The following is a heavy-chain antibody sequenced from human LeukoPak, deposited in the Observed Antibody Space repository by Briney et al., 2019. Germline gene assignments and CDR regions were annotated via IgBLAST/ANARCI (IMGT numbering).Heavy chain of an antibody. CDR1: GGSISSSSYY. J-gene: IGHJ4*02. Sequence: PSETLSLTCTVSGGSISSSSYYWGWIRQPPGKGLEWIGSIYYSGSTYYNPSLKSRVTISVDTSKNQFSLKLSSVTAADTAVYYCARERGYCSSTSCHPLFDYWGQGTLVTVSS. D-gene: IGHD2-2*01. CDR2: IYYSGST. CDR3: ARERGYCSSTSCHPLFDY. V-gene: IGHV4-39*07.